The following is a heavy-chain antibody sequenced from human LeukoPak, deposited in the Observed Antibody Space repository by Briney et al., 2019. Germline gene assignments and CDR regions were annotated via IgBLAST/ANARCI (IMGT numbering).Heavy chain of an antibody. V-gene: IGHV3-30*18. CDR3: AKDDIVVVPAAYYYYYYYGMDV. Sequence: PGRSLRLSGAASGFTFSSYGMHWVRQAPGKGLEWVAVISYDGSNKYYADSVKGRFTISRDNSKNTLYLQMNSLRAEDTAVYYCAKDDIVVVPAAYYYYYYYGMDVWGKGTTVTVSS. CDR2: ISYDGSNK. J-gene: IGHJ6*04. CDR1: GFTFSSYG. D-gene: IGHD2-2*01.